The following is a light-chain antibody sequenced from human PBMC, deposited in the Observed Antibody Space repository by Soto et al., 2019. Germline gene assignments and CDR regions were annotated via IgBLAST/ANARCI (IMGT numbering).Light chain of an antibody. CDR3: LLYYGGPRV. CDR1: TGAVTSGHY. V-gene: IGLV7-46*01. CDR2: DTS. J-gene: IGLJ3*02. Sequence: QAVVTQEPSLTVSPGGTVTLTCASSTGAVTSGHYPYWFQQKPGQAPKTLIYDTSNKHSWTPARLSGSLLGGKAALTLSGAQPEDEADYYCLLYYGGPRVFGGGTKLNVL.